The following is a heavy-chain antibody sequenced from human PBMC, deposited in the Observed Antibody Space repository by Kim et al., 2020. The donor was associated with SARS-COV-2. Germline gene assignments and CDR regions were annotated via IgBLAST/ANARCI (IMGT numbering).Heavy chain of an antibody. Sequence: GGSLRLSCAASGFTFSSYGMHWVRQAPGKGLEWVAVISYDGSNKYYADSVKGRFTISRDNSKNTLYLQMNSLRAEDTAVYYCAKDIFGDYGSGSYFDYWGQGTLVTVSS. J-gene: IGHJ4*02. CDR2: ISYDGSNK. CDR1: GFTFSSYG. V-gene: IGHV3-30*18. CDR3: AKDIFGDYGSGSYFDY. D-gene: IGHD3-10*01.